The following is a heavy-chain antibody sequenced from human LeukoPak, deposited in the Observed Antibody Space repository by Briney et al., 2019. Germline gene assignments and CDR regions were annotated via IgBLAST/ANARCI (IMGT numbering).Heavy chain of an antibody. CDR2: IIPLLGIT. J-gene: IGHJ3*02. D-gene: IGHD3-16*01. V-gene: IGHV1-69*04. CDR1: GGTFSSYA. Sequence: SVKVPCKASGGTFSSYAMNWVRQAPGQGLEWVARIIPLLGITNHAQKLQGRVTVTADTSTNTAYMELSSLISDDTAVYYCARARSRITFGGIRHAFDIWGQGTLVTVSS. CDR3: ARARSRITFGGIRHAFDI.